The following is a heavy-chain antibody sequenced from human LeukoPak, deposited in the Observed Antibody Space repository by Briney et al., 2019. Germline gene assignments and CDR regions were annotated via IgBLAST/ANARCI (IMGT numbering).Heavy chain of an antibody. D-gene: IGHD3-22*01. V-gene: IGHV3-21*01. CDR1: GFTFSSYS. Sequence: GGSLRLSCAASGFTFSSYSMNWVRQAPGKGLEWVSSISSSSSYIYYADSVKGRFTISRDNAKNSLYLQMNSLRAEDTAVYYCARGGGYYDSSGFHAFDIWGQGTMVTVSS. CDR2: ISSSSSYI. J-gene: IGHJ3*02. CDR3: ARGGGYYDSSGFHAFDI.